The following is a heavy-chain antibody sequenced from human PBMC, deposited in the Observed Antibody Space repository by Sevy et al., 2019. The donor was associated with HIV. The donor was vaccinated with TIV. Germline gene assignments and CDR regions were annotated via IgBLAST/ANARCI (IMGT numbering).Heavy chain of an antibody. CDR1: GFTFSSYA. D-gene: IGHD1-26*01. CDR2: ISYDGSNK. J-gene: IGHJ4*02. Sequence: GGSLRLSCAASGFTFSSYAMHWVRQAPGKGLEWVAVISYDGSNKYYAYSVKGRFTISRDNSKNTLYLQMNSLRAEDTAVYYCARAGDRYSGSYQTNLVDYWGQGTLVTVSS. V-gene: IGHV3-30-3*01. CDR3: ARAGDRYSGSYQTNLVDY.